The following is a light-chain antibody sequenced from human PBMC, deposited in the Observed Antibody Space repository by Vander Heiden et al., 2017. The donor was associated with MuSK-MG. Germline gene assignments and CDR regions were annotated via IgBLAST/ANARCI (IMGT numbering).Light chain of an antibody. CDR3: QQHCRSPST. CDR2: GAS. CDR1: QSVSSSY. Sequence: IAVTQVPGNLYLSPGERATLSCRASQSVSSSYLAWYQQKPGQAPRLLIYGASSRATGIPDRFRGSGYGTELTLTISSLEPKGFAVYYCQQHCRSPSTFGQGTKVEIK. V-gene: IGKV3-20*01. J-gene: IGKJ1*01.